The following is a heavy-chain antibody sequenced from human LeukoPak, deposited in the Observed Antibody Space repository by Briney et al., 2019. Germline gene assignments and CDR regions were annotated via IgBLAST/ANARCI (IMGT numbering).Heavy chain of an antibody. V-gene: IGHV4-59*08. D-gene: IGHD6-25*01. CDR1: GGSISSYY. CDR3: ARSAIDAFDI. CDR2: IYNSGST. Sequence: SETLSLTCTVSGGSISSYYWSWIRQPPGKGLECMGYIYNSGSTNHNPTLKSRVSISVDTSKNQFSLKLSSVTAADTAVYYCARSAIDAFDIWGQGTMVTVSS. J-gene: IGHJ3*02.